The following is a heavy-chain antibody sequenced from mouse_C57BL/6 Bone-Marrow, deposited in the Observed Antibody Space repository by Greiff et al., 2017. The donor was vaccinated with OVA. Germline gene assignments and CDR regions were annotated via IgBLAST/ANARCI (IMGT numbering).Heavy chain of an antibody. Sequence: QVQLQQPGTELVKPGASVKLSCKASGYTFTSYWMHWVKQRPGQGLEWLGNINPSNGGTNYNEKFKSKATLTVDKSSSTAYMQLSSLTSEDSAIYYCARATVVAERYYAMDYWGQGTSVTVSS. V-gene: IGHV1-53*01. CDR3: ARATVVAERYYAMDY. J-gene: IGHJ4*01. CDR2: INPSNGGT. D-gene: IGHD1-1*01. CDR1: GYTFTSYW.